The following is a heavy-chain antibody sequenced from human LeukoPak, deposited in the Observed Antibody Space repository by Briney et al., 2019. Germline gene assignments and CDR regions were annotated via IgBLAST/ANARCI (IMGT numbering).Heavy chain of an antibody. CDR3: ARGQLIASVPRYDY. V-gene: IGHV1-2*04. CDR2: INPNSGGT. D-gene: IGHD3-16*01. Sequence: ASVKVSCRASGYTFTGYYMHWVRQAPGQGLEWMGRINPNSGGTNYAQKFQGWVTMTRDTSISTAYMELSRLRSDDTAVYYCARGQLIASVPRYDYWGQGTLVTVSS. CDR1: GYTFTGYY. J-gene: IGHJ4*02.